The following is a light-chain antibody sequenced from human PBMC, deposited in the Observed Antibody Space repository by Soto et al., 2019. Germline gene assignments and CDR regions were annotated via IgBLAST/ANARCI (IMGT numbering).Light chain of an antibody. V-gene: IGLV1-40*01. Sequence: QAVVTQPPSVSGAPGQRVPISCTGSRSNIGAGYAVHWYQQLPGPAPKLLIYDNTNRPSGVPDRFSASESGTSASLAITGLQSEDEADYYCQSYDTSLSASVFGGGTQLTVL. CDR1: RSNIGAGYA. CDR3: QSYDTSLSASV. CDR2: DNT. J-gene: IGLJ2*01.